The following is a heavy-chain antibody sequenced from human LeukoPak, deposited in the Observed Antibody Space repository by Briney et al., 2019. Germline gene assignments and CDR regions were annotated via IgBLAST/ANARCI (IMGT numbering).Heavy chain of an antibody. CDR1: GGSISSGGYY. J-gene: IGHJ5*02. Sequence: PSQTLSLTCTVSGGSISSGGYYWSWIRQHPGQGLEWIGYIYYSGSTYYNPSLKSRVTISVDTSKNQFSLKLSSVTAADTAVYYCAREVFLDTAMYWFDPWGQGTLVTVSS. CDR3: AREVFLDTAMYWFDP. CDR2: IYYSGST. D-gene: IGHD5-18*01. V-gene: IGHV4-31*03.